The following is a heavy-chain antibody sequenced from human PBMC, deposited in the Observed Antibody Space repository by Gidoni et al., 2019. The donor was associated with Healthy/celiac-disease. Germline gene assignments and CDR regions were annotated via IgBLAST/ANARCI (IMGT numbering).Heavy chain of an antibody. J-gene: IGHJ4*02. CDR2: IKQDGSEK. Sequence: EVQLVESGGVLVQPGGSLRLSYAASGSTFSSYWMSWVRQAPEKGLEWVANIKQDGSEKYYVDSVKGRFTIARDNAKNSLYLQMNSLRAEDTAVYYCARITYSSSFGYWGQGTLVTVSS. CDR1: GSTFSSYW. CDR3: ARITYSSSFGY. V-gene: IGHV3-7*01. D-gene: IGHD6-6*01.